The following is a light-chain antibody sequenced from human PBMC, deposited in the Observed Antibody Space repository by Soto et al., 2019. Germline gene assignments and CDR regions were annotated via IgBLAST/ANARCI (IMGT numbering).Light chain of an antibody. Sequence: QSVLTQPPFVSGSPVQSVTISYTRTSSDVGGYNRVSWYQQPPGTAPKLMIYEVINRPSGVPDRFSGSKSGNSASLTISGLQAEDEADYYCCSSAGGYTYIFGTGTKVTVL. CDR3: CSSAGGYTYI. J-gene: IGLJ1*01. V-gene: IGLV2-18*02. CDR1: SSDVGGYNR. CDR2: EVI.